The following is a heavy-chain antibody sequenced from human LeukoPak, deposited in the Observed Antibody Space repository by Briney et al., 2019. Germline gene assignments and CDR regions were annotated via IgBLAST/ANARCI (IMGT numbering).Heavy chain of an antibody. CDR2: IYYSGST. CDR3: ARRRLGARPGGAFDI. Sequence: QTLSLTCTVSGGSISSGDYYWSWIRQPPGTGLEWIGYIYYSGSTYYNPSLKSRVTISVDTSKNQFSLKLSSVTAADTAVYYCARRRLGARPGGAFDIWGQGTMVTVSS. D-gene: IGHD3-16*01. J-gene: IGHJ3*02. CDR1: GGSISSGDYY. V-gene: IGHV4-30-4*01.